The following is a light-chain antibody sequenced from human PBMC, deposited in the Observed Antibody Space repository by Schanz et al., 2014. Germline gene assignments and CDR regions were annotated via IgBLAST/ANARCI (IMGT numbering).Light chain of an antibody. V-gene: IGLV2-14*02. Sequence: QSVLTQPASVSGSPGQSITISCTGTSSDVGSYNLVSWYQQHPGKAPKLMIYEGSKRPSGVSNRISGSKSGNTASLTISGVQPEDEADYYCISYTSSRTKGVFGGGTKLTVL. CDR1: SSDVGSYNL. CDR2: EGS. J-gene: IGLJ3*02. CDR3: ISYTSSRTKGV.